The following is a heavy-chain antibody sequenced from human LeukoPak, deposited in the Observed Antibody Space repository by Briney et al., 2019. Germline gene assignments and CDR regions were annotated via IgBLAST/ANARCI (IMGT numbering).Heavy chain of an antibody. Sequence: ASVKVSCKAFGYTFTSYGISWVRQAPGQGLEWMGWISAYNGITNYAQKLQGRVTMTTDTSTSTAYMELRSLRSDDTAVYYCARAAGYCSGGSCYSVFDYYYYYMDVWGKGTTVTISS. CDR3: ARAAGYCSGGSCYSVFDYYYYYMDV. CDR1: GYTFTSYG. J-gene: IGHJ6*03. D-gene: IGHD2-15*01. V-gene: IGHV1-18*01. CDR2: ISAYNGIT.